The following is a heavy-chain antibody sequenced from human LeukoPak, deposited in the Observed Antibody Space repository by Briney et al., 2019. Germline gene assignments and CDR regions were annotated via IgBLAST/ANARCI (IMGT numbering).Heavy chain of an antibody. Sequence: GGSLRLSCAASGFSFSSYTMNWVRQAPGKGLEWVSGISCNSGSIDYADSVKGRFTISRDNAQKSLFLQMDSLRSEDTAFYYCVKEETTVTTIGYFDVWGRGTLVTASS. CDR1: GFSFSSYT. CDR2: ISCNSGSI. J-gene: IGHJ2*01. D-gene: IGHD4-17*01. V-gene: IGHV3-9*01. CDR3: VKEETTVTTIGYFDV.